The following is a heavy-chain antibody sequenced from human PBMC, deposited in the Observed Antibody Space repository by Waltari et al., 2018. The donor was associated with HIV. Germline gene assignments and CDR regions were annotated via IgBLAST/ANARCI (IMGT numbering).Heavy chain of an antibody. D-gene: IGHD1-26*01. V-gene: IGHV1-18*01. CDR2: INIHTGNF. J-gene: IGHJ5*02. CDR1: AYNFTIFG. CDR3: ARGSRIWELDP. Sequence: QAHLVQSGAEVKKPGASVKLSCRPSAYNFTIFGISWPRQAPRKGLEWLGWINIHTGNFTYAQKFRGRVTMTTDTSTNTAYMEMTGLKSGDTAVYYCARGSRIWELDPWGQGTLVTVSS.